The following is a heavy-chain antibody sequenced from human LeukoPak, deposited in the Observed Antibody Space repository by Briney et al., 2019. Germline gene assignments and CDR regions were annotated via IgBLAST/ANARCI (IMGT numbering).Heavy chain of an antibody. CDR3: AWYCSGGSCFPYYFDY. CDR2: INPSGGST. J-gene: IGHJ4*02. V-gene: IGHV1-46*03. CDR1: GYTFTSYY. D-gene: IGHD2-15*01. Sequence: ASVKVSCKASGYTFTSYYMHWVRQAPGQGLEWMGIINPSGGSTNYAQKFQGRVTITTDESTSTAYMELSSLRSEDTAVYYCAWYCSGGSCFPYYFDYWGQGTLVTVSS.